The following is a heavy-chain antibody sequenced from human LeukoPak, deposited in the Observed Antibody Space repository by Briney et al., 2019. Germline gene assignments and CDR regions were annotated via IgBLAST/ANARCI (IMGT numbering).Heavy chain of an antibody. CDR1: GVSISSSNSH. Sequence: SETLSLTCTVSGVSISSSNSHWGWIRQPPGKWLEWIGSIYYSGNTYYNASLKSQVSISIDTSKNQFSLRLTSVTAADTAVYYCARQTGSGLFILPGGQGTLVTVSS. CDR3: ARQTGSGLFILP. CDR2: IYYSGNT. V-gene: IGHV4-39*01. D-gene: IGHD3/OR15-3a*01. J-gene: IGHJ4*02.